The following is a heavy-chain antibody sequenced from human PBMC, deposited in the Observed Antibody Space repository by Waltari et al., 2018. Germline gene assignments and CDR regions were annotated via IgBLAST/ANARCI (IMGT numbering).Heavy chain of an antibody. CDR3: ARDTFHSL. J-gene: IGHJ4*02. CDR2: IIPILGIA. Sequence: QVQLVHSGSEVKKPGSQVKVSCKASGGTFLSYTISWVRQAPGQGLEWMGRIIPILGIANYAQKFQGRVTITADKSTSTAYMELSSLRSEDTAVYYCARDTFHSLWGQGTLVTVAS. CDR1: GGTFLSYT. V-gene: IGHV1-69*04.